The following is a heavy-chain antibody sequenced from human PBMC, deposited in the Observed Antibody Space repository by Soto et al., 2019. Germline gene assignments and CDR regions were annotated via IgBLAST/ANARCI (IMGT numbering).Heavy chain of an antibody. V-gene: IGHV4-39*01. CDR2: IYYSGST. CDR3: ARLTHQGHQMATIHYYYYYGMDV. CDR1: GGSISSSSYY. D-gene: IGHD5-12*01. Sequence: SETLSLTCTVSGGSISSSSYYWGWIRQPPGKGLEWIGSIYYSGSTYYNPSLKSRVTISVDTSKNQFSLKLSSVTAADTAVYYCARLTHQGHQMATIHYYYYYGMDVWGQGTTVTVSS. J-gene: IGHJ6*02.